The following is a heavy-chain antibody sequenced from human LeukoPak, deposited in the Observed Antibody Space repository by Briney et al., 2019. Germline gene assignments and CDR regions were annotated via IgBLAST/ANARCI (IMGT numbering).Heavy chain of an antibody. Sequence: PGGSLRLSCAVSGFSVRPNYMSGVRQAPGKGPEWVSLLYSSGSTYYTDSVKGRFTISRDNSHHTLYLHMNSLSAEDTAVKYCARTFLSGDGYKVGYFDYWGQGTLVTVSS. D-gene: IGHD5-24*01. CDR3: ARTFLSGDGYKVGYFDY. CDR2: LYSSGST. CDR1: GFSVRPNY. J-gene: IGHJ4*02. V-gene: IGHV3-53*01.